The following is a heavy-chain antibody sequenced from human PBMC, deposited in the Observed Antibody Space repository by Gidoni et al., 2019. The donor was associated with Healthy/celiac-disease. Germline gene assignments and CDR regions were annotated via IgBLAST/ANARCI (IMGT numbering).Heavy chain of an antibody. V-gene: IGHV4-30-4*01. J-gene: IGHJ6*02. CDR2: IYYSGST. D-gene: IGHD6-19*01. Sequence: QVQLQESGPGLVKPSQTLSLTCTVSGGSISSGDSYWIWIRQPPGKGLEWIGYIYYSGSTYYNPSLKSRVTISVDTSKNQFSLKLSSVTAADTAVYYCARDPSSPRASKQWLGDPYYGMDVWGQGTTVTVSS. CDR3: ARDPSSPRASKQWLGDPYYGMDV. CDR1: GGSISSGDSY.